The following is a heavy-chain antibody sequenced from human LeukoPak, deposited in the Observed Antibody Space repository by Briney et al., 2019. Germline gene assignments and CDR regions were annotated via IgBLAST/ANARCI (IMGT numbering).Heavy chain of an antibody. D-gene: IGHD5-12*01. J-gene: IGHJ6*03. CDR2: ISADNGKT. V-gene: IGHV1-18*01. Sequence: GASMNVSCKTSGYTFTSYGISWVRQAPGQGREWMGWISADNGKTNYAQKLQGRVTMTTDTSTTTAYMELRSLRAEDTAVYYCAKGGGYEAQYYYYYLDVWGKGTTVTISS. CDR1: GYTFTSYG. CDR3: AKGGGYEAQYYYYYLDV.